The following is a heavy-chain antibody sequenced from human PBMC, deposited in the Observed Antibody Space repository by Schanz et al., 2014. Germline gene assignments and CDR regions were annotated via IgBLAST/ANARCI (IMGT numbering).Heavy chain of an antibody. Sequence: QVQLVESGGGLVKPGGSLRLSCAASGFTFSDYYMSWIRQAPGKGLEWVSYISNSGTTIYYADSVKGRFTISRDNSENTLYLQMNSLRAEDTAVYYCAKQHGVIQQVSDYWGQGTLDTVSS. CDR1: GFTFSDYY. CDR3: AKQHGVIQQVSDY. J-gene: IGHJ4*02. V-gene: IGHV3-11*01. D-gene: IGHD3-22*01. CDR2: ISNSGTTI.